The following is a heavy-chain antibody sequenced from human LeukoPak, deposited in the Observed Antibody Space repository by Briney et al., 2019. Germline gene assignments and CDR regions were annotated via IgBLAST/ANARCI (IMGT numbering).Heavy chain of an antibody. CDR2: IYSSCTA. CDR3: ARLHASRAEEFDP. CDR1: GGSISGYY. J-gene: IGHJ5*02. V-gene: IGHV4-59*03. D-gene: IGHD3-16*01. Sequence: PSETLSLTCTVSGGSISGYYWSWIRQPPGKGLEWIGYIYSSCTASYHPSLIMRVTIFVDTSKIQFSLTLTSVTAADTAVYYCARLHASRAEEFDPWGQGTLVTVSS.